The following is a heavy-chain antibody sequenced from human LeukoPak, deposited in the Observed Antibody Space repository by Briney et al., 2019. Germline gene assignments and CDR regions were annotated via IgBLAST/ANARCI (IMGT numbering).Heavy chain of an antibody. Sequence: SETLSLTCTVSGGSISSGGYYWSWIRQHPGRGLEWIVYIYYSGSTYYNPALKSRVTISVDTSKNQFSLKLSSVTAADTAVYYCARERRHYYGSGSYYDTKRDAFDIWGQGTMVTVSS. CDR1: GGSISSGGYY. J-gene: IGHJ3*02. V-gene: IGHV4-31*03. D-gene: IGHD3-10*01. CDR3: ARERRHYYGSGSYYDTKRDAFDI. CDR2: IYYSGST.